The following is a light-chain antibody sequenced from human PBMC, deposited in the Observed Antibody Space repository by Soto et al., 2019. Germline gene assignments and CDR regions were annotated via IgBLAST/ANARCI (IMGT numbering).Light chain of an antibody. V-gene: IGKV3-15*01. CDR2: GAS. Sequence: EIVMTQSPATLSVSPGERATLSCRASQSVSSNLAWYQQQPGQAPRLLIYGASTRATGIPARFSGSGSGTEFTITISSLQSEDLAVYYCQQYNNWPPWTFGQGTKVEIK. CDR3: QQYNNWPPWT. CDR1: QSVSSN. J-gene: IGKJ1*01.